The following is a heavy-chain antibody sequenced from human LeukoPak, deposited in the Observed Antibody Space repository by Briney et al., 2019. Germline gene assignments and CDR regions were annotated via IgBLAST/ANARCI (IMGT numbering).Heavy chain of an antibody. Sequence: GGSLRLSCAASGFTLSSYEMNWVRQAPGKGLEWVANINEDGSETCYVDSVKGRFTISRDNAKNSLYLQMNSLRDDDKAVYYCARDRKSHGFDPWGQGTLVTVSS. CDR3: ARDRKSHGFDP. V-gene: IGHV3-7*01. CDR1: GFTLSSYE. CDR2: INEDGSET. J-gene: IGHJ5*02.